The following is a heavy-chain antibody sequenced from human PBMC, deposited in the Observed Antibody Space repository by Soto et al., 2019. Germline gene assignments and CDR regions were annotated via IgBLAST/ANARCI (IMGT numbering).Heavy chain of an antibody. Sequence: EVQLVESGGGLVQPGGSLRLSCAASGFTFSIYALSWVRQTPGKGLEWVSAISGSGDDTYYTDSVKGRFNISRDNPKNTLYLQMSSLRAEDTAIYYCAKVDRYSSGWSSYAPEYYYYSMDVWGQGTTVTVSS. CDR1: GFTFSIYA. CDR3: AKVDRYSSGWSSYAPEYYYYSMDV. D-gene: IGHD6-19*01. CDR2: ISGSGDDT. V-gene: IGHV3-23*04. J-gene: IGHJ6*02.